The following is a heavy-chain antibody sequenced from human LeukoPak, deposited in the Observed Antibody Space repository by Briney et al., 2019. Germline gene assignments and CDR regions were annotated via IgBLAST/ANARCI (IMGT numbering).Heavy chain of an antibody. D-gene: IGHD3-3*01. Sequence: GASVKVSCKVSGGTFNNYAISWVRQAPGQGLEWMGGIIPVSGTSNYAQRFQGRVTITADESTTTVYMELSSLRSEDTAVYYCASPARYYNFWRGYPTFDYWGQGTLVTVSS. J-gene: IGHJ4*02. CDR1: GGTFNNYA. V-gene: IGHV1-69*13. CDR3: ASPARYYNFWRGYPTFDY. CDR2: IIPVSGTS.